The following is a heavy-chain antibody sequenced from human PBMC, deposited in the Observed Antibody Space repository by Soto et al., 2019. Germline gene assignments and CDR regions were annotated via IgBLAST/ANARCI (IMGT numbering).Heavy chain of an antibody. CDR2: IYYTGDT. D-gene: IGHD5-18*01. CDR1: GGTGYSYY. J-gene: IGHJ6*02. Sequence: PSEPLCLSCIVCGGTGYSYYWSWTLQTPGKGLEWIGYIYYTGDTNYNPSLKSRITMSVDTSRNQVSLNLDSVTTADSAIYYCACIFPGGYSNGFYYYGMDVWGHGTTVTVSS. CDR3: ACIFPGGYSNGFYYYGMDV. V-gene: IGHV4-59*02.